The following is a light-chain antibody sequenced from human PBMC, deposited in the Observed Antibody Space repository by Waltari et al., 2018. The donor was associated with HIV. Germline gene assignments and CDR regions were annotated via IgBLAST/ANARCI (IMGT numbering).Light chain of an antibody. Sequence: ETVMTQSPATLSVSTGERAILSCRASQSVGTSIAWYQQRPGQAPRLLISAASTRATGVPSRFSGSGSGIEFTLTISSLQSEDFVVYYCQQYSDWPPGFTFGQGTKLDIK. CDR3: QQYSDWPPGFT. J-gene: IGKJ2*01. V-gene: IGKV3-15*01. CDR2: AAS. CDR1: QSVGTS.